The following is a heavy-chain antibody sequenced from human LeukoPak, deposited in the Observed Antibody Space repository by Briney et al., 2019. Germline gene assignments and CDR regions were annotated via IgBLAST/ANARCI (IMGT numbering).Heavy chain of an antibody. D-gene: IGHD6-19*01. CDR2: ISYDGSNK. V-gene: IGHV3-30*19. Sequence: GGSLRLSCGASGFSFSLYGMHWVRQAPGKGLEWVAVISYDGSNKYYADSVKGRFTISRDNSKNTLYLQMNSPRAEDTAVYYCAVIAVAGTTSDDYWGQGTLVTVSS. CDR3: AVIAVAGTTSDDY. CDR1: GFSFSLYG. J-gene: IGHJ4*02.